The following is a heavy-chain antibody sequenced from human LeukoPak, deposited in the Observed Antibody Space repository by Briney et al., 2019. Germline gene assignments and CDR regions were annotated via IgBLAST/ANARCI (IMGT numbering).Heavy chain of an antibody. V-gene: IGHV4-39*01. CDR3: ARQLPWSYFFDY. Sequence: SETLSLTCTVSGGSISSSGYYWGWIRQPPGKGLEWIGGIYHSGTTYYNPSLKSRVTISIDTSKNQFSLKLTSVTAADTAMYYCARQLPWSYFFDYWGQGTLLTVSS. CDR2: IYHSGTT. D-gene: IGHD4-23*01. CDR1: GGSISSSGYY. J-gene: IGHJ4*02.